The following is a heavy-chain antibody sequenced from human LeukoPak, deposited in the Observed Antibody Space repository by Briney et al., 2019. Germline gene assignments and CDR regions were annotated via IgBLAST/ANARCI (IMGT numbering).Heavy chain of an antibody. V-gene: IGHV1-69*13. CDR3: ARDGYCSSTSCYSLSWFDP. D-gene: IGHD2-2*02. Sequence: SVKVSCKASGYTFIDYYMYWVRQAPGQGLEWMGGIIPILGTANYAQKFQGRVTITADESTSTAYMELSSLRSEDTAVYYCARDGYCSSTSCYSLSWFDPWGQGTLVTVSS. J-gene: IGHJ5*02. CDR2: IIPILGTA. CDR1: GYTFIDYY.